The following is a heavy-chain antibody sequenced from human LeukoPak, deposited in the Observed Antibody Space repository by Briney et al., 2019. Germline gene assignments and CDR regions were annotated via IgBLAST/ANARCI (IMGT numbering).Heavy chain of an antibody. CDR3: AKLAGAAAGTGEFDY. CDR1: GYTFTSYY. V-gene: IGHV1-46*01. CDR2: INPSGGST. Sequence: APVKVSCKASGYTFTSYYMHWVRQAPGQGLEWMGIINPSGGSTSYAQKFQGRVTMTRDTSTSTVYMELSSLRSDDTAVYYCAKLAGAAAGTGEFDYWGQGTLVTVSS. J-gene: IGHJ4*02. D-gene: IGHD6-13*01.